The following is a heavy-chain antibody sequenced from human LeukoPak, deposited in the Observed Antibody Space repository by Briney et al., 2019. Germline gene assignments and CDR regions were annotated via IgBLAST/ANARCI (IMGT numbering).Heavy chain of an antibody. CDR2: IYHSGST. Sequence: PSETLSLTCTVSGGSLSSYYWSWIRQPPGKGLEWIGYIYHSGSTYYNPSLKSRVTISVDRSKNQFSLKLSSVTAADTAVYYCARDGKKPRNAFDIWGQGTMVTVSS. D-gene: IGHD1-14*01. CDR3: ARDGKKPRNAFDI. CDR1: GGSLSSYY. J-gene: IGHJ3*02. V-gene: IGHV4-59*12.